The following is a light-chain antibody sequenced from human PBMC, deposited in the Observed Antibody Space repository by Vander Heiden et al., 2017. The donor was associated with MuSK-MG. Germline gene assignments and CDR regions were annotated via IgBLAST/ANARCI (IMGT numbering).Light chain of an antibody. CDR1: QGVSNN. CDR3: QQDDNLPKT. Sequence: MMMTQSPATLSVSPGEGATLTCKASQGVSNNLAWYQQKPGQAPRLLIYGASTRATDIPARFSGSGSGTEFTLTISSLQSEDFAVYSCQQDDNLPKTFGQGTKVEIK. CDR2: GAS. V-gene: IGKV3-15*01. J-gene: IGKJ1*01.